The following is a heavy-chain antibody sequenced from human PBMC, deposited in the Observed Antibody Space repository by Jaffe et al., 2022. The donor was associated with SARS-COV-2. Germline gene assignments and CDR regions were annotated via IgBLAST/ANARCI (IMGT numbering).Heavy chain of an antibody. J-gene: IGHJ4*02. CDR2: ISHSASTV. Sequence: QVHLVESGGGLVKPGGSLRLSCAASGFTFSDYYMSWIRQAPGKGLEWVSYISHSASTVYYADSVKGRFTISRDNAKNSLYLQMNSLKTEDTAVYYCSRGLWGSGFNDFWGQGILVTVSA. CDR3: SRGLWGSGFNDF. D-gene: IGHD3-22*01. V-gene: IGHV3-11*01. CDR1: GFTFSDYY.